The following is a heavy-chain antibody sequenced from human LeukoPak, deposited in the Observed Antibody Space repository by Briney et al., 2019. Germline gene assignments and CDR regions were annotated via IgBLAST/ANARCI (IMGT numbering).Heavy chain of an antibody. V-gene: IGHV1-46*03. D-gene: IGHD4-17*01. J-gene: IGHJ4*02. Sequence: ASVKVSCKASGYTFPSYSIHWVRQAPGQGLEWMGVSNPSGASTTYAQKFQGRVTMTRDTSTSTVYMGLSSLRSEDTAVYYCAQRPYGDYILYWGQGTLVTVSS. CDR1: GYTFPSYS. CDR3: AQRPYGDYILY. CDR2: SNPSGAST.